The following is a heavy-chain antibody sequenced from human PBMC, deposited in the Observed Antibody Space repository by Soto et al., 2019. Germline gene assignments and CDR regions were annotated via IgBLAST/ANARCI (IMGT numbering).Heavy chain of an antibody. Sequence: ETLSGTGSISRGSSCDYYWSWIRQPPGKGLEWIGEINHSGSTNYNPSLKSRVTISVDTSKNQFSLKLSSVTAADTAVYYCARGGVRGVAYYYYYGMDVWGQGTTVTVSS. CDR1: RGSSCDYY. V-gene: IGHV4-34*01. CDR2: INHSGST. D-gene: IGHD3-10*01. J-gene: IGHJ6*02. CDR3: ARGGVRGVAYYYYYGMDV.